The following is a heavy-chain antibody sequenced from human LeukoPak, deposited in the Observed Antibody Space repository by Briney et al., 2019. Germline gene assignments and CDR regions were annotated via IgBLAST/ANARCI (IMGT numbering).Heavy chain of an antibody. V-gene: IGHV4-4*02. D-gene: IGHD3-3*02. CDR2: IYHSGST. CDR3: ARGIHFRSGYSDSRYFDL. CDR1: GGSISSSNW. Sequence: SETLSLTCAVSGGSISSSNWWSWVRQPPGKGLEWIGEIYHSGSTNYNPSLKSRVTISVDKSKNQFSLKLSSVTAADTAVYYCARGIHFRSGYSDSRYFDLWGRGTLVTVSS. J-gene: IGHJ2*01.